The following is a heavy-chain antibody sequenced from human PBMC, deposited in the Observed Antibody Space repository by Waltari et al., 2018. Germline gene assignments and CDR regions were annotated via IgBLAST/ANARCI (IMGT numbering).Heavy chain of an antibody. CDR2: IRHTGVT. D-gene: IGHD1-20*01. V-gene: IGHV4-59*08. J-gene: IGHJ4*02. CDR1: GGSINNYF. Sequence: QVQLQESGPGLVKPSETLSLTCSVSGGSINNYFWNWIRHPSGKALQWIGFIRHTGVTKSNPSLKGRVTMTVDTSKSQISLRLTSVSATDTAVYFCARWDSPGRYFGDWGQGTPVTVSS. CDR3: ARWDSPGRYFGD.